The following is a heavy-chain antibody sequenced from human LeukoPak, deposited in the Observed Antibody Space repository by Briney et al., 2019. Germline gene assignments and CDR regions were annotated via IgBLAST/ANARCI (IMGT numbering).Heavy chain of an antibody. CDR3: ARGLQIYGSGPLAPTPYNDY. V-gene: IGHV4-30-2*01. CDR1: GGSISSGGYY. Sequence: PSETLSLTCTVSGGSISSGGYYWSWIRQPPGKGLEWIGYIYHSGSTYYNPSLKSRVTISVDTSKNQFSLKLSSVTAADTAVYYCARGLQIYGSGPLAPTPYNDYWAREPWSPSPQ. J-gene: IGHJ4*02. D-gene: IGHD3-10*01. CDR2: IYHSGST.